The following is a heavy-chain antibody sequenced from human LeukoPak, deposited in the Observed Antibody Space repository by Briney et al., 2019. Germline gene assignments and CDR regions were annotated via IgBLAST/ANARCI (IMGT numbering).Heavy chain of an antibody. CDR1: GFTFSSYW. CDR3: ARDIRRGYYYDSSGYYFSY. J-gene: IGHJ4*02. CDR2: IKQDGSEK. D-gene: IGHD3-22*01. V-gene: IGHV3-7*01. Sequence: GGSLRLSCAASGFTFSSYWMSWVRQAPGKGLEWVANIKQDGSEKYYVDPVKGRFTISRDNAKNSLYLQMNSLRAEDTAVYYCARDIRRGYYYDSSGYYFSYWGQGTLVTVSS.